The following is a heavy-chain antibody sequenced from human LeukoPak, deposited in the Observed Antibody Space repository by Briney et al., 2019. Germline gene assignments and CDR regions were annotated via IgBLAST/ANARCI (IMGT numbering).Heavy chain of an antibody. J-gene: IGHJ4*02. CDR3: ARVAGGVPFDY. D-gene: IGHD3-16*01. CDR2: ISSSSSYI. V-gene: IGHV3-21*01. CDR1: GFTFSSYS. Sequence: GGFLRLSCAASGFTFSSYSMNWVRQAPGKGLEWVSSISSSSSYIYYADSVKGRFTISRDNAKNSLYLQMNSLRAEDTAVYYCARVAGGVPFDYWGQGTLVTVSS.